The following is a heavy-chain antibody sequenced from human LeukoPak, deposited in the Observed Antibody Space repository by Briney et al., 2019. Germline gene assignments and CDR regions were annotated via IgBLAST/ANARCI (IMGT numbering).Heavy chain of an antibody. CDR1: GFTVSSNY. CDR3: ARELYYYDSSGYYRYFDY. Sequence: GGSLRLSCAASGFTVSSNYMSWVRQAPGKGPEWVSVIYGGGSTYYADSVKGRFTISRDNSKNTLYLQMNSLRAEDTAVYYCARELYYYDSSGYYRYFDYWGQGTLVTVSS. D-gene: IGHD3-22*01. V-gene: IGHV3-66*02. CDR2: IYGGGST. J-gene: IGHJ4*02.